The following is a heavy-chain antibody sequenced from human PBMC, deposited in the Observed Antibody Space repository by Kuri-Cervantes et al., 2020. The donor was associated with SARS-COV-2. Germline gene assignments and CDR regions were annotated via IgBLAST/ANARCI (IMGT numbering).Heavy chain of an antibody. CDR1: GFSFSSYG. J-gene: IGHJ4*02. Sequence: GGSLRLSCAASGFSFSSYGMSWVRQAPGKGLEWVAFIRYDGSNKYYADSVKGRFTISRDNSKNTLYLQMNSLRAEDTAVYYCANPQRVMNWGQGTLVTVSS. D-gene: IGHD2-21*01. CDR2: IRYDGSNK. V-gene: IGHV3-30*02. CDR3: ANPQRVMN.